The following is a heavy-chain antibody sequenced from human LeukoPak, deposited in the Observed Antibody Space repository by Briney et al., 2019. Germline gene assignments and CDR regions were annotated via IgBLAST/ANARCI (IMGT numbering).Heavy chain of an antibody. Sequence: PSETLSLTCAIYGGSFSGYHWSWIRQPPGKGLEWIGEINHSGSTNYNPSLKSRVTISVDTSKNQFSLKLSSVTAADTAVYYCARGLLLERILHPPRWFDPWGQGTLVTVSS. CDR1: GGSFSGYH. CDR3: ARGLLLERILHPPRWFDP. CDR2: INHSGST. J-gene: IGHJ5*02. V-gene: IGHV4-34*01. D-gene: IGHD3-3*01.